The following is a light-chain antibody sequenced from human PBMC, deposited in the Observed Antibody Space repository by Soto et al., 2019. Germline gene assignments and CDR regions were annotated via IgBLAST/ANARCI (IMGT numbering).Light chain of an antibody. CDR2: EVS. V-gene: IGLV2-14*01. Sequence: QSALTQHASVSGSPGQSITISCTGTSSDVGCYNYVSWYQQHPGKAPKLIIYEVSNRPSGVSNRFSGSKSGNTASLTISGLQAEDDADYYCNSYTSKSTGVFGTGTKVTVL. CDR1: SSDVGCYNY. J-gene: IGLJ1*01. CDR3: NSYTSKSTGV.